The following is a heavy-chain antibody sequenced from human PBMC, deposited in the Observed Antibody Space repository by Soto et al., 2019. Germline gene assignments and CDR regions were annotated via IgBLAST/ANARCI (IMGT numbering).Heavy chain of an antibody. CDR1: GYKFTTYW. CDR3: VATYGDYLDY. D-gene: IGHD4-17*01. CDR2: IYPDDSDS. V-gene: IGHV5-51*01. J-gene: IGHJ4*02. Sequence: PGESLKLSCKGSGYKFTTYWIGWVRQMPGKGLEWVAIIYPDDSDSRYSPSFQGQVTISADKSISTAYLQWSSLKASDTAIYYCVATYGDYLDYWGQGTLVTVSS.